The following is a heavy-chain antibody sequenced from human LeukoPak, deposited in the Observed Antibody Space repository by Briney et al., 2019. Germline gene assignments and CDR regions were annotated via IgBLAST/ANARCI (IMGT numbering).Heavy chain of an antibody. Sequence: SETLSLTCTVSGVSIGSSGSYWGWIRKPPGKGLEWIGNIFDSGNTYYNTSLKSRVTISLDTSKNRFSLNLNSVTAADTAVYYCARDGGSTGSFFTLVNWGQGTLVTVSS. D-gene: IGHD3-22*01. CDR1: GVSIGSSGSY. V-gene: IGHV4-39*07. J-gene: IGHJ4*02. CDR2: IFDSGNT. CDR3: ARDGGSTGSFFTLVN.